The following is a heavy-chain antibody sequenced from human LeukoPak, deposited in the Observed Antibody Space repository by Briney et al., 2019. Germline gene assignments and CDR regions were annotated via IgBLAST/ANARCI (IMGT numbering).Heavy chain of an antibody. D-gene: IGHD5-18*01. Sequence: ASVKVSCKASGYTFTGYYIHWVRQAPGQGLEWMGWVNPNSGGTGQGLEWMRWVNPNSVGTDYAQKFQGRVTMTRDTSISTAYMELSRLRSDDTAVYYCARDPGYSSPRGDYWGQGTLVTVSS. V-gene: IGHV1-2*02. J-gene: IGHJ4*02. CDR2: VNPNSVGT. CDR1: GYTFTGYY. CDR3: ARDPGYSSPRGDY.